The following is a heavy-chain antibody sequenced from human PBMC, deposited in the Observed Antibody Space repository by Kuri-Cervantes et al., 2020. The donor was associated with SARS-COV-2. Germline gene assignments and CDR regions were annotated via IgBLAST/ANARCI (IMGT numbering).Heavy chain of an antibody. Sequence: GESLKISCAASRFIFSSYAMSWVRQAPGKGLEWVSGISATGGSTYYGDSVKGRFTISRDNSKNTLYLQMNSLRAEDTAVYYCARDRWQWLVKEGAFDIWGQGTMVTVSS. CDR2: ISATGGST. D-gene: IGHD6-19*01. J-gene: IGHJ3*02. CDR3: ARDRWQWLVKEGAFDI. CDR1: RFIFSSYA. V-gene: IGHV3-23*01.